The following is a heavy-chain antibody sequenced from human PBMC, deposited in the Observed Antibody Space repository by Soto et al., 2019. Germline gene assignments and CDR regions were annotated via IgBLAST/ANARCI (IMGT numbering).Heavy chain of an antibody. Sequence: GGSLRLSCAASGFTFSDYYMSWIRQAPGKGLEWVSYISSSGSTKYYADSVKGRFTISRDNAKNSLYLHMNSLRAEDTVVYYCARGGSKDFWSGYPLGQETLVTVSS. CDR2: ISSSGSTK. J-gene: IGHJ5*02. D-gene: IGHD3-3*01. CDR3: ARGGSKDFWSGYP. V-gene: IGHV3-11*01. CDR1: GFTFSDYY.